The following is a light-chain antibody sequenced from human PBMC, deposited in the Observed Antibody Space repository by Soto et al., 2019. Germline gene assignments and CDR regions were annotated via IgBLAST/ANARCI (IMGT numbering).Light chain of an antibody. Sequence: QLVLTQSSSASASLGSSVKLTCTLSSGHSSYIIAWHQQQPGKAPRYLMKLEGSGSYNKGSGVPDRFSGSSSGADRYLTISTLQSEDEADYYCETWDSNTPVFGGGTQLTVL. CDR3: ETWDSNTPV. CDR1: SGHSSYI. V-gene: IGLV4-60*03. J-gene: IGLJ7*01. CDR2: LEGSGSY.